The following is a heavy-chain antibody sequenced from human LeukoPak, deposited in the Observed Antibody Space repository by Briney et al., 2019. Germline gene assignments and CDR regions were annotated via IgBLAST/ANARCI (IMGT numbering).Heavy chain of an antibody. CDR2: ISASGEST. Sequence: QPGGSLRLSCAASRFTYSRHAMSWVPQAPGKGREWVSGISASGESTNYADSVKGQLTISRDNSTNTLYLRMNSLRAEKTAVYFCASVPRYGDSFFDCWGQGTLVTVSS. J-gene: IGHJ4*02. V-gene: IGHV3-23*01. CDR1: RFTYSRHA. CDR3: ASVPRYGDSFFDC. D-gene: IGHD4-17*01.